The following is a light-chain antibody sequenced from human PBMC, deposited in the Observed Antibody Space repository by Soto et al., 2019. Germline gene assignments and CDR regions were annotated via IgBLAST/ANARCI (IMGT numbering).Light chain of an antibody. CDR2: EVS. CDR1: SRDVGTYNY. V-gene: IGLV2-14*01. J-gene: IGLJ1*01. CDR3: SSYTSTSPYV. Sequence: QPVLTQPASVSGSPGQSITISCTGTSRDVGTYNYVSWYQQHPGKAPKLMIYEVSNRPSGVSNRFSGSKSGNTASLTISGLQAEDEADYYCSSYTSTSPYVFGTGTKVTVL.